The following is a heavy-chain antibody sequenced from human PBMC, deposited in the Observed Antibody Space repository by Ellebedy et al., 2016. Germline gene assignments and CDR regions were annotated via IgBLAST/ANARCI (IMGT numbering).Heavy chain of an antibody. CDR2: INESGVT. CDR3: ARALYSGYDFDAFEI. CDR1: GGSLTGYY. V-gene: IGHV4-34*01. D-gene: IGHD5-12*01. Sequence: SETLSLXXTFQGGSLTGYYWNWIRQSPEKGLEWIGQINESGVTTYNPSLKSRVTMSVDTSRKQFSLRLRYMTAADTAVYYCARALYSGYDFDAFEIWGRGTMVTVSS. J-gene: IGHJ3*02.